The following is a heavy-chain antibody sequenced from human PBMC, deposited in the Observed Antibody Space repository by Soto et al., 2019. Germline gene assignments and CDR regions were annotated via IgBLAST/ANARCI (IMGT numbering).Heavy chain of an antibody. D-gene: IGHD3-10*01. Sequence: EVQLLESGGGLVQPGGSLRLSCAASGFTFSSYAMSWVRQAPGKGLEWVSAISGSGGSTYYADSVKGRFTISRDNSKNPLYLQMNSLRAEEPAVYYCAKSRGGYYSSGKDLTGMDVWGQGTTVTVSS. J-gene: IGHJ6*02. V-gene: IGHV3-23*01. CDR2: ISGSGGST. CDR3: AKSRGGYYSSGKDLTGMDV. CDR1: GFTFSSYA.